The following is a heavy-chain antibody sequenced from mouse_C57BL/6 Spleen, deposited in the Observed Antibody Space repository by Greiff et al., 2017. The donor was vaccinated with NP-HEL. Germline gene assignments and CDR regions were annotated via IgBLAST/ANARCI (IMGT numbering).Heavy chain of an antibody. Sequence: VQLQQPGAELVRPGSSVKLSCKASGYTFTSYWMHWVKQRPIQGLEWIGNIDPSDSETHYNQKFKDKATFTVDKSSSTAYMQLSSLTSEDSAVYYCARPDGYYGYFDVWGTGTTVTVSS. CDR1: GYTFTSYW. J-gene: IGHJ1*03. CDR3: ARPDGYYGYFDV. V-gene: IGHV1-52*01. D-gene: IGHD2-3*01. CDR2: IDPSDSET.